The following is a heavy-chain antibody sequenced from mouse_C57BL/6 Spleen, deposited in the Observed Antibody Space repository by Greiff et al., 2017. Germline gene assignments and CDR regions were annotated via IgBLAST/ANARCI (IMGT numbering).Heavy chain of an antibody. Sequence: VQLQQPGTELVKPGASVKLSCKASGSTFTSYWMHWVKQRPGQGLEWIGNINPSNGGTNYNEKFKSKATLTVDKSYSTAYMQLSSLTSEDAAVYYGAREAIYYGNLQYAMDYWGQGTSVTVSS. CDR3: AREAIYYGNLQYAMDY. CDR1: GSTFTSYW. D-gene: IGHD2-1*01. CDR2: INPSNGGT. J-gene: IGHJ4*01. V-gene: IGHV1-53*01.